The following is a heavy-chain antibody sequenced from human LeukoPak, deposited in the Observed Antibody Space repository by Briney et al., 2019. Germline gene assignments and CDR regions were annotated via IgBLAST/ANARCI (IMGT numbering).Heavy chain of an antibody. CDR2: ISGNGSIT. CDR3: GRLGEAGPAY. Sequence: GGSLRLSCAASGFTFSYYWMHWVRQAPGKGLVWVSCISGNGSITDYADSVKGRFTISRDNAKNTLYLQMNSLRAEDSAMYYCGRLGEAGPAYWGQGTLVSVSS. D-gene: IGHD6-13*01. CDR1: GFTFSYYW. J-gene: IGHJ4*02. V-gene: IGHV3-74*01.